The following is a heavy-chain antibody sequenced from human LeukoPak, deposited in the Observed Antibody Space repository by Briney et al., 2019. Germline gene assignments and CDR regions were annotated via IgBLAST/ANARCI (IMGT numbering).Heavy chain of an antibody. J-gene: IGHJ4*02. CDR3: ARGRAYSGYDFDY. V-gene: IGHV4-31*03. CDR2: IYYSGST. D-gene: IGHD5-12*01. Sequence: SVTLSLTCTVSGGSISSGGYYWSWIRQHPGKGLEWIGYIYYSGSTYYNPSLKSRVTISVDTSKNQFSLKLSSVTAADTAVYYCARGRAYSGYDFDYWGQGTLVTVSS. CDR1: GGSISSGGYY.